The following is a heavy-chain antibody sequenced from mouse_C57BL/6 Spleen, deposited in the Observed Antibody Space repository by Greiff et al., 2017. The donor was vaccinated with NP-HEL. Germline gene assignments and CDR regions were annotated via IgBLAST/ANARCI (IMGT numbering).Heavy chain of an antibody. Sequence: EVQLQESGAELVRPGASVKLSCTASGFNIKDYYMHWVKQRPEQGLEWIGRIDPEDGDTEYAPKFKSKATLTVDTSSSTAYMQLSSLTSEDSAVYYCARRGTTTDYFDYWGQGTTLTVSS. J-gene: IGHJ2*01. V-gene: IGHV14-1*01. CDR1: GFNIKDYY. CDR2: IDPEDGDT. D-gene: IGHD1-1*01. CDR3: ARRGTTTDYFDY.